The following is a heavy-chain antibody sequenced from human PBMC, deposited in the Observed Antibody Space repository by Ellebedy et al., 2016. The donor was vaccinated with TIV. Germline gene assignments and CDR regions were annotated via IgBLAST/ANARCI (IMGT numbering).Heavy chain of an antibody. CDR2: ISYDGSNK. CDR1: GFTFSSYS. CDR3: AKDLYPAGHDFWSGYYYYYYGMDV. V-gene: IGHV3-30*18. D-gene: IGHD3-3*01. Sequence: GESLKISXAASGFTFSSYSMNWVRQAPGKGLEWVAVISYDGSNKYYADSVKGRFTISRDNSKNTLYLQMNSLRAEDTAVYYCAKDLYPAGHDFWSGYYYYYYGMDVWGQGTTVTVSS. J-gene: IGHJ6*02.